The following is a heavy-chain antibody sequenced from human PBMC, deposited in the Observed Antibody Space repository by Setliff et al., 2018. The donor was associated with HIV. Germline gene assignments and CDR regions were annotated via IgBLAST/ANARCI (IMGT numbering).Heavy chain of an antibody. CDR3: ARASGTAAGTSKDFDY. CDR1: GFSLSTSGMC. Sequence: SGPTLVNPTQTLTLTCTFSGFSLSTSGMCVSWIRQPPGKALEWLARIDWDDDKYYSTSLKTRLTISKDNSKNQVVLTMTNMDPVDTATYYCARASGTAAGTSKDFDYWGQGTLVTVSS. V-gene: IGHV2-70*11. D-gene: IGHD6-13*01. CDR2: IDWDDDK. J-gene: IGHJ4*02.